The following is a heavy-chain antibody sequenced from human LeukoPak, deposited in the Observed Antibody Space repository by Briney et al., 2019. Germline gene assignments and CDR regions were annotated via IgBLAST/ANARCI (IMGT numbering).Heavy chain of an antibody. CDR2: IYPGDSDT. Sequence: GESLKISCKGSEYSFTTYWIGWVRQMPGKGLEWMGIIYPGDSDTRYSPSFQGQVTISADKSISTAYLQWSSLMASDTAMYYCARGSIVGATKNYFDYWGQGTLVTVSS. D-gene: IGHD1-26*01. V-gene: IGHV5-51*01. J-gene: IGHJ4*02. CDR1: EYSFTTYW. CDR3: ARGSIVGATKNYFDY.